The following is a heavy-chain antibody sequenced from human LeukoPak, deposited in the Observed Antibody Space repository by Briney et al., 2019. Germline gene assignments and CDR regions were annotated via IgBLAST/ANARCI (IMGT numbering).Heavy chain of an antibody. D-gene: IGHD3-10*01. CDR2: IYYSGST. V-gene: IGHV4-59*01. J-gene: IGHJ4*02. CDR3: ARQRVGEIDY. Sequence: SGTLSLTCTVSGGSISSYYWSWIRQPPGKGLEWVGYIYYSGSTNYNPSPKSRVTISVDTSKNQFSLKLSSVTAADTAVHYCARQRVGEIDYWGQGTLVTVSS. CDR1: GGSISSYY.